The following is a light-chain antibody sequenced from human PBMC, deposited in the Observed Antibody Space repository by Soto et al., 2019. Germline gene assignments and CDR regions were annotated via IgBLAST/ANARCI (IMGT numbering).Light chain of an antibody. CDR3: QQLRMYPST. Sequence: DIQMTQSPSTLSASVGDRVTITCRASQSISVWLAWYQQTAGKAPNLLIYKASRLESGVPSRFSGSGSETEFTLTISGLQPGDSATYYCQQLRMYPSTCGGGTKGDIK. CDR1: QSISVW. J-gene: IGKJ4*01. CDR2: KAS. V-gene: IGKV1-5*03.